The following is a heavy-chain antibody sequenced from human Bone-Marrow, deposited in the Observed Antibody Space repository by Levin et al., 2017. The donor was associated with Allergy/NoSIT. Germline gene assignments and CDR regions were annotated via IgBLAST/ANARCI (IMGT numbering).Heavy chain of an antibody. V-gene: IGHV4-39*01. J-gene: IGHJ6*02. Sequence: SETLSLTCSVSGDSVTRTSSYWGWIRQPPGKGLEWIGSIHYSGSTYYNPSLKSRVTVSVDTSKNQFSLRLTAVTAADTAVYYCARLNYTDSLNFHGMDVWGQGTTVTVSS. CDR2: IHYSGST. CDR3: ARLNYTDSLNFHGMDV. CDR1: GDSVTRTSSY. D-gene: IGHD4-17*01.